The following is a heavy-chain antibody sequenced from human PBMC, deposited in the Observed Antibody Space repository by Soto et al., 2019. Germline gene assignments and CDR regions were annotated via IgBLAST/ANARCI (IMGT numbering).Heavy chain of an antibody. V-gene: IGHV3-23*01. CDR2: ISGGGDTT. CDR3: AKGRGGSGSLTPRVDF. Sequence: EVQMLESGGGLVQPGGSLRLSCAASGFTFNNSAMTWFRQAPGKGLEWVSDISGGGDTTSYADSVKGRFTVSRDCSKNTLYLERSRLRAEDTALYYCAKGRGGSGSLTPRVDFWGQGTLVTVSS. D-gene: IGHD3-10*01. CDR1: GFTFNNSA. J-gene: IGHJ4*02.